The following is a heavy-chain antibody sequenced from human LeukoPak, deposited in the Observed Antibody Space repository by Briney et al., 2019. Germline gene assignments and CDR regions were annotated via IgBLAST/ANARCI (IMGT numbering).Heavy chain of an antibody. Sequence: PGGSLRLSCAASGFTFDDYAMHWVRQAPGKGLEWVAVISYDGSNKYYADSVKGRFTTSRDNSKTTLYLQMNSLRAEDTAVYYCAKAQFGRLAAAGPYFDYWGQGTLVTVSS. D-gene: IGHD6-13*01. CDR3: AKAQFGRLAAAGPYFDY. CDR2: ISYDGSNK. V-gene: IGHV3-30*18. J-gene: IGHJ4*02. CDR1: GFTFDDYA.